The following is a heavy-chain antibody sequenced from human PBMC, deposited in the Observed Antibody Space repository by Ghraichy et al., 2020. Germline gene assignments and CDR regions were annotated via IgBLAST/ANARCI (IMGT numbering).Heavy chain of an antibody. D-gene: IGHD3-22*01. CDR3: ARAYYDSSGYYGSLHPYYFDY. J-gene: IGHJ4*02. CDR1: GGSISSYY. Sequence: SETLSLTCTVSGGSISSYYWSWIRQPPGKGLEWIGYIYYSGSTNYNPSLKSRVTISVDTSKNQFSLKLSSVTAADTAVYYCARAYYDSSGYYGSLHPYYFDYWGQGTLVTVSS. CDR2: IYYSGST. V-gene: IGHV4-59*01.